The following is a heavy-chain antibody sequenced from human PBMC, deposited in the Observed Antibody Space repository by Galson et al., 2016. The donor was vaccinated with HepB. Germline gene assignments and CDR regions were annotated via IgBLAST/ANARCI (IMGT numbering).Heavy chain of an antibody. V-gene: IGHV4-59*01. Sequence: SETLSLTCTVSGDFISDYFWSWVRQPPGKGLEYIGFTHYSGATNYSPSLRGRVTMSVATSENHLSLKLTSVTAADTAVYYCARLGTCGRDCYSFDYWGHGILVTVS. CDR1: GDFISDYF. CDR2: THYSGAT. J-gene: IGHJ4*01. CDR3: ARLGTCGRDCYSFDY. D-gene: IGHD2-21*02.